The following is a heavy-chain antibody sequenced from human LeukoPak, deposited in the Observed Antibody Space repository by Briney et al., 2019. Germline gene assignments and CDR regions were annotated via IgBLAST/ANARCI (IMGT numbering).Heavy chain of an antibody. Sequence: GGSLRLSCAASGFTFRDSPMHWVRQASGKGLEWVARIRTKATNYAPAYAASVKGRFTISRDDSKSTTYLQMNSLETEDTAVYYCTREGCGATSCYTNDHWGQGTLVTVSS. J-gene: IGHJ4*02. V-gene: IGHV3-73*01. CDR1: GFTFRDSP. CDR3: TREGCGATSCYTNDH. CDR2: IRTKATNYAP. D-gene: IGHD2-2*02.